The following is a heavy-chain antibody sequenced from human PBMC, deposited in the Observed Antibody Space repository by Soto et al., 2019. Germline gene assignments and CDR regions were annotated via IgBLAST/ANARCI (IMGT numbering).Heavy chain of an antibody. D-gene: IGHD3-10*01. J-gene: IGHJ4*02. CDR3: AKDGRFRELEDY. CDR2: IAHDGGFK. V-gene: IGHV3-30*19. CDR1: GFIPSNYG. Sequence: QAQVVYSGGGVGQPGTSLRLSCAASGFIPSNYGVHWVRQAPDKGLEWVAVIAHDGGFKDYADSVKGRFTISRDDSKNTVFLQMNSLSVEDTAVYYCAKDGRFRELEDYWGQGTLVTVSS.